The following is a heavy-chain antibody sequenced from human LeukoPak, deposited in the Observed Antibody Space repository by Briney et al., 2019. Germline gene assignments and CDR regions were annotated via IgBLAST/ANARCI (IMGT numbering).Heavy chain of an antibody. CDR2: ISYDGSKK. J-gene: IGHJ4*02. Sequence: PGTSVRLSCAVSGFTLSRYAMHWVRQAPGKGLEWVAVISYDGSKKADSVKGRFTISRDNSKNTLYLQMTSLRAEDTAVYYCARASSDYWGQGTLVTVSS. CDR1: GFTLSRYA. CDR3: ARASSDY. V-gene: IGHV3-30-3*01.